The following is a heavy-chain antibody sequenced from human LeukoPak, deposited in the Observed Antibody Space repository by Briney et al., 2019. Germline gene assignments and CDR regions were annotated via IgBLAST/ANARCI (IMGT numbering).Heavy chain of an antibody. CDR2: ISWNSGSI. Sequence: GGSLRLSCAASGFTFDDYAMHWVRQAPGKGLEWVSGISWNSGSIGYADSVKGRFTISRDNAKNSLYLQMNSLRAEDTALYYCAKGMGSSAYGIDHWGQGTLVTVSS. V-gene: IGHV3-9*01. CDR1: GFTFDDYA. D-gene: IGHD3-22*01. CDR3: AKGMGSSAYGIDH. J-gene: IGHJ4*02.